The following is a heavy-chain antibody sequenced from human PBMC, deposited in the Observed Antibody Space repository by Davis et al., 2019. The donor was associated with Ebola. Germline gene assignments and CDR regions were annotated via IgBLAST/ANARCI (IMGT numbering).Heavy chain of an antibody. D-gene: IGHD3-16*02. V-gene: IGHV3-53*01. CDR3: ARRGDYDYIWGSYRTDYYYGMDV. CDR1: GGSIRDKSYH. CDR2: IYKGGST. Sequence: ETLSLTCTVSGGSIRDKSYHWGWIRQPPGKGLEWVAVIYKGGSTYYTDSVKGRFTISRDNSKNTLYLQMNSLRAEDTAVYYCARRGDYDYIWGSYRTDYYYGMDVWGQGTTVTVSS. J-gene: IGHJ6*02.